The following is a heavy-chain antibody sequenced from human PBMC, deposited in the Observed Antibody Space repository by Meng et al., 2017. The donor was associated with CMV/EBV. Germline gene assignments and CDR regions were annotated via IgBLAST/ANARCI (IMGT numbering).Heavy chain of an antibody. J-gene: IGHJ4*02. D-gene: IGHD6-13*01. CDR2: IYYSGST. Sequence: ESLKISCTVSGGSISSYYWSWIRQPPGKGLEWIGYIYYSGSTYYNPSLKSRVTISVDTSKNQFSLKLSSVTAADTAVYYCARVGSSSWYDLNYFDYWGQGTLVTVSS. V-gene: IGHV4-59*12. CDR3: ARVGSSSWYDLNYFDY. CDR1: GGSISSYY.